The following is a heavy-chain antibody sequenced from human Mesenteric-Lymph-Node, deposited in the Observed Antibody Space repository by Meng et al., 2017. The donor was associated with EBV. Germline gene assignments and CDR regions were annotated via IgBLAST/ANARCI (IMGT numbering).Heavy chain of an antibody. CDR2: ISDSGST. Sequence: QVQLQQWAAGLLKPSEPLSLTCGVFGGSFGGYYWSWIRQSPGKGLEWVGEISDSGSTTYNPSLKSRVTISGDRSDNHFSLRLSSVTAADTAVYYCARNRDVYCGGGSCSDFDYWGQGTLVTVSS. CDR3: ARNRDVYCGGGSCSDFDY. V-gene: IGHV4-34*01. D-gene: IGHD2-15*01. J-gene: IGHJ4*02. CDR1: GGSFGGYY.